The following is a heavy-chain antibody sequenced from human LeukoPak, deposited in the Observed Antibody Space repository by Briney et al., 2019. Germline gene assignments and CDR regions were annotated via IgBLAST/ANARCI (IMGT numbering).Heavy chain of an antibody. CDR2: IYWDDDK. Sequence: ESGPTLVKPTQTLTLTCTFSGFSLSTSEVGVGWIRQPQGKAPEWLALIYWDDDKRYSPSLKSRLTITKDTSKNQVVLTMTNMDPVDTATYYCARTSVVYSGSYFDYWGQGTLVTVSS. CDR3: ARTSVVYSGSYFDY. J-gene: IGHJ4*02. CDR1: GFSLSTSEVG. V-gene: IGHV2-5*02. D-gene: IGHD1-26*01.